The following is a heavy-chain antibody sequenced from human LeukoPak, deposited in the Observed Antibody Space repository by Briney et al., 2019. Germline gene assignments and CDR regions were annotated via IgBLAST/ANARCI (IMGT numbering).Heavy chain of an antibody. Sequence: GGSLRLSCAASGFTFSSYGMHWVRQAPGKGLEWVAFIRYDGSNKYYADSVKGRFTISRDNSKNTLYLQMNSLRAEDTAVYYCALNYVWGSYRYNPPDYWGQGTLVTVSS. J-gene: IGHJ4*02. CDR2: IRYDGSNK. V-gene: IGHV3-30*02. CDR3: ALNYVWGSYRYNPPDY. D-gene: IGHD3-16*02. CDR1: GFTFSSYG.